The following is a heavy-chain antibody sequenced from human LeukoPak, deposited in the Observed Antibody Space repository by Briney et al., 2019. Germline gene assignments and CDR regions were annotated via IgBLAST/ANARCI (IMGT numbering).Heavy chain of an antibody. Sequence: GASVKVSCKASGYTFTSYAMHWGRQAPGQRLEWMGWINAGNGNTKYSQKFQGRVTITRDTSASTAYMELSSLRSEDTAVYYCARESEGGYSYGGGGYWGQGTLVTVSS. CDR3: ARESEGGYSYGGGGY. D-gene: IGHD5-18*01. J-gene: IGHJ4*02. CDR1: GYTFTSYA. V-gene: IGHV1-3*01. CDR2: INAGNGNT.